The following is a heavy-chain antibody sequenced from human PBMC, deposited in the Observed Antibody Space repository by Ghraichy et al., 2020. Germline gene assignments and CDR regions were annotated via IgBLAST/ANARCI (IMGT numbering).Heavy chain of an antibody. V-gene: IGHV3-15*01. Sequence: GESLNISCAASGFTFSNAWMSWVRQAPGKGLEWVGRIKSKTDGGTTDYAAPVKGRFTISRDDSKNTVYLQMNSLKIEDTAVYYCTTLSDIRGLRSPDFWGQGTLVTVSS. J-gene: IGHJ4*02. CDR3: TTLSDIRGLRSPDF. D-gene: IGHD4-17*01. CDR1: GFTFSNAW. CDR2: IKSKTDGGTT.